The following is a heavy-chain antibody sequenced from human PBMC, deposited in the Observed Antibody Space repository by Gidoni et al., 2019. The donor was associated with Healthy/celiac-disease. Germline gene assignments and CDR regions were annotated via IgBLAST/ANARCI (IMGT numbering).Heavy chain of an antibody. V-gene: IGHV3-33*01. J-gene: IGHJ4*02. D-gene: IGHD3-10*01. Sequence: QVQLVESGGGVVQPGRSLRLSCAASGFTFSSYGMHWVRQAQGQGLAWVAVIWYDGSNKYYADSVKGRFTISRDNSKNTLYLQMNSLRAEDTAVYYCARDARGYFDYWGQGTLVTVSS. CDR3: ARDARGYFDY. CDR1: GFTFSSYG. CDR2: IWYDGSNK.